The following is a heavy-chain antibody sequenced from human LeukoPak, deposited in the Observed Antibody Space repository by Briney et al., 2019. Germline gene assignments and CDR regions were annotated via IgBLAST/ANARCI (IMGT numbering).Heavy chain of an antibody. D-gene: IGHD3-22*01. CDR2: IKTDGTSI. V-gene: IGHV3-74*01. CDR3: GREGHYDSRGPGY. Sequence: PGGSLRLSCAASGFTFSNYWMHWVRQAPGKGLVWVSRIKTDGTSITYADSVKGRFTISRDNAKNTLNLQMNSLRAEDTAVYYCGREGHYDSRGPGYWGQGTLVTVSS. J-gene: IGHJ4*02. CDR1: GFTFSNYW.